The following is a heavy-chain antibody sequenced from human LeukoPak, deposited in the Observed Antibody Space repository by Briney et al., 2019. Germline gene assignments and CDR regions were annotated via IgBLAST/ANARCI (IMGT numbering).Heavy chain of an antibody. D-gene: IGHD6-19*01. CDR3: ATKEPSTSGWSY. V-gene: IGHV3-7*01. J-gene: IGHJ4*02. CDR2: IKEDGSEK. Sequence: GGSLRLSCAASGFTFNRDWTAWVRQAPGKGLEWVVNIKEDGSEKNYVDSVKGRFTISRDNAVNSVYLQLNDLRAEDTGVYYCATKEPSTSGWSYWGQGTLVTVSS. CDR1: GFTFNRDW.